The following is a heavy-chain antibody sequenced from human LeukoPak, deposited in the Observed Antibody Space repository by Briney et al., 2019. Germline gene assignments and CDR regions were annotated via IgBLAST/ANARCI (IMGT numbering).Heavy chain of an antibody. CDR1: GFTFSIYA. J-gene: IGHJ4*02. CDR2: ISGSGGST. Sequence: GGSLRLSCAASGFTFSIYAMSWVRQAPGKGLEWVSAISGSGGSTYYADSVKGRFTISRDNSKNTLYLQMNSLRAEDTAVYYCAKAMKITMIVVVSPADYWGQGTLVTVSS. D-gene: IGHD3-22*01. V-gene: IGHV3-23*01. CDR3: AKAMKITMIVVVSPADY.